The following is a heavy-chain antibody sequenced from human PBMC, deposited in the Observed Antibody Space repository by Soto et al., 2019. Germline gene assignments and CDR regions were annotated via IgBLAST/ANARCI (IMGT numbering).Heavy chain of an antibody. Sequence: PSQTLSLTCAISGDSVSSTSTAWSWIRHSPSRGLEWLGRTYYRSNWYTDYEVSVKSRITLSPDTSKNKFSLQLNSVTPEDTAVYYCARGSYYSGWVWGQGTRVTVSS. V-gene: IGHV6-1*01. CDR3: ARGSYYSGWV. CDR2: TYYRSNWYT. D-gene: IGHD6-19*01. J-gene: IGHJ4*02. CDR1: GDSVSSTSTA.